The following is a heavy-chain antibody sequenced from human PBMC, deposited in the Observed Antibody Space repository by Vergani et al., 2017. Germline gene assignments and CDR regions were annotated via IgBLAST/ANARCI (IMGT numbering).Heavy chain of an antibody. V-gene: IGHV3-23*01. CDR1: GFTFNHYA. D-gene: IGHD5-12*01. CDR3: AKANPRNSGYDYLYYYHAMDV. CDR2: ISGSGGST. Sequence: EVQLLESGGDLVQPGGSLRLSFAASGFTFNHYAMNWVRQAPGKGLEWVSGISGSGGSTDYAGSVKGRFTISRDSSKNTLYLQMNSLSAGDTAVYYCAKANPRNSGYDYLYYYHAMDVWGQGTTVTVSS. J-gene: IGHJ6*02.